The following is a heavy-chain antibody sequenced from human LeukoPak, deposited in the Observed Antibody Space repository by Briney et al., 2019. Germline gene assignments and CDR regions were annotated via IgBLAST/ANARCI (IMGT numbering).Heavy chain of an antibody. CDR2: IIPIFGTA. D-gene: IGHD3-22*01. CDR1: GGTFSSYA. J-gene: IGHJ4*02. V-gene: IGHV1-69*05. CDR3: ASKLPYYYDSSGYYPFDY. Sequence: SVKVSCMASGGTFSSYAISWVRQAPGQGLEWMGGIIPIFGTANYAQKFQGGVTITTDESTSTAYMELSSLRSEGTAVYYCASKLPYYYDSSGYYPFDYWGQGTLVTVSS.